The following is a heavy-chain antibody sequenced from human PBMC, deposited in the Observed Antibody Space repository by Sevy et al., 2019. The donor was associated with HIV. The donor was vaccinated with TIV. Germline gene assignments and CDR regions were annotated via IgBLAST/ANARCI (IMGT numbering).Heavy chain of an antibody. J-gene: IGHJ4*02. V-gene: IGHV3-15*01. CDR3: TTDLRNYYDSSGYYPVFDY. Sequence: GGSLRLSCAASGFTFSNAWMSWVRQAPGEGLEWVGRIKSKTDGGTTDYAAPVKGRFTISRDDSKNTLYLQMNSLKTEDTAVYYCTTDLRNYYDSSGYYPVFDYWGQGTLVTVSS. CDR1: GFTFSNAW. CDR2: IKSKTDGGTT. D-gene: IGHD3-22*01.